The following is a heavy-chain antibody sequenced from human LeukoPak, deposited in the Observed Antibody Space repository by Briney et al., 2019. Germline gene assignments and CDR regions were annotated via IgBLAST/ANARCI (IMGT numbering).Heavy chain of an antibody. J-gene: IGHJ4*02. CDR2: INSDGSWT. Sequence: GSLSLSFAASGNYCMHWVRQVPGTGLVWVSHINSDGSWTSYADSVKGRFTISKDNAKNTVYLQMNSLRAEDTAVYYCVSFYETYWGRGTLVTVSS. D-gene: IGHD2/OR15-2a*01. CDR1: GNYC. CDR3: VSFYETY. V-gene: IGHV3-74*01.